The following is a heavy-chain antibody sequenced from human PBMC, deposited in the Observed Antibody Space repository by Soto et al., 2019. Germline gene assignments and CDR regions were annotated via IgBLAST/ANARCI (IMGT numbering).Heavy chain of an antibody. J-gene: IGHJ6*03. Sequence: QLQLQESGPGLVKPSETLSLTCTVSGGSISSSYYYWVWIRQSPGKGLEYIGNIYYGGSTYSNPSLESRDTISVDTSKNQFSLRLSSVTAADTAVYYCARRPSFYYYMDVWGKGTTVTVSS. CDR1: GGSISSSYYY. V-gene: IGHV4-39*01. CDR2: IYYGGST. CDR3: ARRPSFYYYMDV.